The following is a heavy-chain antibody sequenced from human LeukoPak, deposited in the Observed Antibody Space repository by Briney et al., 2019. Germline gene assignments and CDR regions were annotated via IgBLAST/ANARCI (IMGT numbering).Heavy chain of an antibody. V-gene: IGHV4-34*01. J-gene: IGHJ4*02. Sequence: SETLSLTCAVYGGSFSGYYWSWIRQPPGKGLEWMGEINHRGSTNYNPSLKSRVTISVDTSKNQFSLKLSSVTAADTAVYYCASGKYDYDSSGYPLLYYFDYWGQGTLVTVSS. D-gene: IGHD3-22*01. CDR3: ASGKYDYDSSGYPLLYYFDY. CDR2: INHRGST. CDR1: GGSFSGYY.